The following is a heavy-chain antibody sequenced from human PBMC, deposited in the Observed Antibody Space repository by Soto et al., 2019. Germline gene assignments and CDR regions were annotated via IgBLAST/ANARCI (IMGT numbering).Heavy chain of an antibody. CDR3: AKGGATLDYYYYGMDV. CDR1: GFTFCSYA. CDR2: ISGSGGST. V-gene: IGHV3-23*01. D-gene: IGHD3-10*01. J-gene: IGHJ6*02. Sequence: GGSLRLSCAASGFTFCSYALSWVRQAPGKGLEWVSAISGSGGSTYYADSVKCRFTISRDNSKNTLYLQMNSLRAEDTAVYYCAKGGATLDYYYYGMDVWGQGTTVTVSS.